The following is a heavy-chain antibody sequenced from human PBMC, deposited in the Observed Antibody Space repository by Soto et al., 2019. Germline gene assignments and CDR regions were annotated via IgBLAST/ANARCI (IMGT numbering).Heavy chain of an antibody. J-gene: IGHJ2*01. D-gene: IGHD1-1*01. CDR1: GLTFSSYW. Sequence: EVQLVESGGGLVQPGESLRLSCAASGLTFSSYWMHWVRQAPGKGLVWVSRINSDGSTRSYADSVKGRFTISRDNAKNTLYLQMNNLSAEDTAVYSCARVGTGNWYFDLWGRGTLVTVSS. V-gene: IGHV3-74*01. CDR2: INSDGSTR. CDR3: ARVGTGNWYFDL.